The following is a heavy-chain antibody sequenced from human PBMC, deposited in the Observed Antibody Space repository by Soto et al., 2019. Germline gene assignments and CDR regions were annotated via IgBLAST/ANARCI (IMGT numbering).Heavy chain of an antibody. CDR2: ISFDGQNT. D-gene: IGHD3-22*01. CDR1: GFAFNNYG. CDR3: AKDHPSHNYYYDSAGYYGMDV. Sequence: GGSLRLSCVASGFAFNNYGIHWVRQAPGEGLEWVTVISFDGQNTRYADSVKGRFTISRDNSQNTLFLQMTGLRAEDTAVYYCAKDHPSHNYYYDSAGYYGMDVWGQGTTVTSP. J-gene: IGHJ6*02. V-gene: IGHV3-30*18.